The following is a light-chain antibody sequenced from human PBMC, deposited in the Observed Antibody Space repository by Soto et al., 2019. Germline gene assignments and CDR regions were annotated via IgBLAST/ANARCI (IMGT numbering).Light chain of an antibody. CDR2: AAS. CDR1: QSISSW. Sequence: IQVTQKPSTLSASIGDRVNITCRASQSISSWLAWYQQKPGKAPNLLIYAASSLQTGVPSRFTGSGSGTDFTLTISNLQPEDFAVYYCQQTYSSPRTSCQGTKVDIK. V-gene: IGKV1-39*01. J-gene: IGKJ1*01. CDR3: QQTYSSPRT.